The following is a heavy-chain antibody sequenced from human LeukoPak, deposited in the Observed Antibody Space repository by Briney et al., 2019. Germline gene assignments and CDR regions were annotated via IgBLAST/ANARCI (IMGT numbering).Heavy chain of an antibody. V-gene: IGHV4-61*02. Sequence: SQTLSLTCTVSGGSISSGSYYWSWIRQPPGKGLEWIGRIYTSGSTNYNPSLKSRVTISVDTSKNQFSLKLSSVTAADTAVYYCARDGVVVPAAIRYYYYYMDVWGKGTTVTVSS. J-gene: IGHJ6*03. CDR1: GGSISSGSYY. CDR3: ARDGVVVPAAIRYYYYYMDV. D-gene: IGHD2-2*01. CDR2: IYTSGST.